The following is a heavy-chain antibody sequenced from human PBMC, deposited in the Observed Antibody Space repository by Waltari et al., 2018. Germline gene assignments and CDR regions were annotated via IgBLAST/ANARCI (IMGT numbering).Heavy chain of an antibody. V-gene: IGHV1-69*12. J-gene: IGHJ6*02. Sequence: VQLVQSGAEVKKPGSSVKVSCKASGGPFSSYAISWLRQAPGQGLEWMGGIIPIFGTANYAQKFQGRVTITADESTSTAYMELSSLRSEDTAVYYCARVAYYDFWRGDYYGMDVWGQGTTVTVSS. D-gene: IGHD3-3*01. CDR2: IIPIFGTA. CDR1: GGPFSSYA. CDR3: ARVAYYDFWRGDYYGMDV.